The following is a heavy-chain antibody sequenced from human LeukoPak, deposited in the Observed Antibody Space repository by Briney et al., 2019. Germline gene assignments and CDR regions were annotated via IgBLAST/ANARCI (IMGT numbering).Heavy chain of an antibody. D-gene: IGHD5-24*01. CDR3: AKFREMAKIQTAFDI. CDR2: IYPGDSDT. CDR1: GYSFTSYW. V-gene: IGHV5-51*01. Sequence: GESLKISCKGSGYSFTSYWIGWVRQMPGKGLEWMGIIYPGDSDTRYSPSFQGQVTISADKSISTAYLQWSSLKASDTAMYYCAKFREMAKIQTAFDIWGQGTMATVSS. J-gene: IGHJ3*02.